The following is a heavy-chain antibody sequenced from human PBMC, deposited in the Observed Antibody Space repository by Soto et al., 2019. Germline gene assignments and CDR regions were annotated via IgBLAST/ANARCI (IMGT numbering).Heavy chain of an antibody. CDR2: ISSSNNYI. D-gene: IGHD2-15*01. CDR3: ARVLGYCSGGTCYSIYGAMDV. CDR1: GFTFSSYS. J-gene: IGHJ6*02. V-gene: IGHV3-21*01. Sequence: EVQLVESGGGLVKPGGSLRLSCAASGFTFSSYSMNWVRQAPGKGLEWVSSISSSNNYIYYADSVKGRFTISRDNAKNSLYLQMNSLRAEDTAVYYCARVLGYCSGGTCYSIYGAMDVWGQGTTVTVSS.